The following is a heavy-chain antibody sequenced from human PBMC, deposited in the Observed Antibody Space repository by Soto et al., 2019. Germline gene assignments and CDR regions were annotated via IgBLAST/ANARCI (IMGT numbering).Heavy chain of an antibody. CDR3: ARDQDSSSWDAFDI. CDR1: GFTVSSNY. V-gene: IGHV3-33*08. CDR2: IWYDGSNK. D-gene: IGHD6-13*01. J-gene: IGHJ3*02. Sequence: VQLVETGGGLIQPGGSLRLSCAASGFTVSSNYMSWVRQAPGKGLEWVAVIWYDGSNKYYADSVKGRFTISRDNSKNTLYLQMNSLRAEDTAVYYCARDQDSSSWDAFDIWGQGTMVTVSS.